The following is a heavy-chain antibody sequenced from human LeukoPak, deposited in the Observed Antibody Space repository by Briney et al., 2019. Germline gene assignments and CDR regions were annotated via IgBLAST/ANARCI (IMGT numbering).Heavy chain of an antibody. CDR2: IYYSGST. V-gene: IGHV4-39*01. D-gene: IGHD6-19*01. Sequence: SETLSLTCTVSGGSISSSSYYWGWIRQPPGKGLEWLGSIYYSGSTYYNPSLKSRVTISVDTSKNQFSLKLSSVTAADTAVYYCARRHSSGWYSWGNNWFDPWGQGTLVTVSS. CDR3: ARRHSSGWYSWGNNWFDP. CDR1: GGSISSSSYY. J-gene: IGHJ5*02.